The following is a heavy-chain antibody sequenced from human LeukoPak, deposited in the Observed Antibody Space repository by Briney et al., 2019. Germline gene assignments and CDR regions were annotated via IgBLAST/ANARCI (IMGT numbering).Heavy chain of an antibody. Sequence: GGSLRLSCAASGFTFSSYGMHWVRQAPGKGLEWVANIKQDGSEKSYVDSVKGRFTISRDNSKNTLYLQMNSLRAEDTAVYYCAKDPNRYSYGYDYWGQGTLVTVSS. D-gene: IGHD5-18*01. J-gene: IGHJ4*02. CDR1: GFTFSSYG. CDR2: IKQDGSEK. V-gene: IGHV3-7*03. CDR3: AKDPNRYSYGYDY.